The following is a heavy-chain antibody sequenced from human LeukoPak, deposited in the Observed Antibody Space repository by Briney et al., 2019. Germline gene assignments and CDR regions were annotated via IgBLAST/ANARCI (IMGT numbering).Heavy chain of an antibody. V-gene: IGHV1-18*01. CDR3: VRENRYCSGGSCYSAASDDAFDI. J-gene: IGHJ3*02. Sequence: ASVKVSCKASGYTFNTYGITWVRQAPGQGLEWMGWISGYNGKTKYAQKFQGRVSMTTDTSTSTAYMELRSLRSDDTAVYYCVRENRYCSGGSCYSAASDDAFDIWGQGTMVTVSS. D-gene: IGHD2-15*01. CDR2: ISGYNGKT. CDR1: GYTFNTYG.